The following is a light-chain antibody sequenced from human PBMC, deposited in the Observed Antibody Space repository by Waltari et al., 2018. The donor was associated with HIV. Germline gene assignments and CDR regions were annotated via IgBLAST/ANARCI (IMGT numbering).Light chain of an antibody. J-gene: IGLJ3*02. Sequence: QSVLTQPPSVSGAPGQRVTISCTGSSPNIRAGYDVHWYQQLPGTAPKLLSYGNSNRPSGVPDRFSGSKSGTSASRAITGLQAEDEADYYCQSYDSSLSGSGVFGGGTKLTVL. CDR3: QSYDSSLSGSGV. CDR2: GNS. V-gene: IGLV1-40*01. CDR1: SPNIRAGYD.